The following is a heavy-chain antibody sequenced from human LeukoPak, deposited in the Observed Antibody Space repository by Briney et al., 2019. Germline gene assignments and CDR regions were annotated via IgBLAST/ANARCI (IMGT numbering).Heavy chain of an antibody. CDR2: IYYSGST. CDR3: ARGESSATLPYFDY. D-gene: IGHD2-15*01. J-gene: IGHJ4*02. CDR1: GGFISSYY. V-gene: IGHV4-59*07. Sequence: LSDTLSLICSVSGGFISSYYWRWMRQPPGKGLEGIGYIYYSGSTNYNPSLKSRVTISVDTSKNQFSLKLSSVTAADTAVYYCARGESSATLPYFDYWGQGTLVTVSS.